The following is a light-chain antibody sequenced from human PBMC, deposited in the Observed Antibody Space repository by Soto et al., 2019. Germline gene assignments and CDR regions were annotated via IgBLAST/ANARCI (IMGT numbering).Light chain of an antibody. V-gene: IGKV3-20*01. CDR3: GQFVSSPPRT. CDR1: QSVGSTF. Sequence: EIVLTQSPGTLSLSPGEGATLSCRASQSVGSTFLAWYQQNPGQAPRLLIYGVSTRATGIPDRFSGSWSGTDFTLSISRLEPEDFAVYYCGQFVSSPPRTFGQGTK. CDR2: GVS. J-gene: IGKJ1*01.